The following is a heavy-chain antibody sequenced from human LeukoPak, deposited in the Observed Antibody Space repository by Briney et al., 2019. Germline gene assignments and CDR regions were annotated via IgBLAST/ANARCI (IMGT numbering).Heavy chain of an antibody. CDR2: ISGSGGST. Sequence: GGSLRLSCAASGFTFSSYAMSWVRQAPGKGLEWVSAISGSGGSTYYADSVKGRFTISRDNSKNTLYLQMNSLRAEDTAVYYCAKCESPITMIVVVTGGLFDYWGQGTLVTASS. D-gene: IGHD3-22*01. CDR3: AKCESPITMIVVVTGGLFDY. CDR1: GFTFSSYA. J-gene: IGHJ4*02. V-gene: IGHV3-23*01.